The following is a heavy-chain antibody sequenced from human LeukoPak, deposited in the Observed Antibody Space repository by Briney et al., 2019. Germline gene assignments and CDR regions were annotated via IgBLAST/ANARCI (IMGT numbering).Heavy chain of an antibody. Sequence: GGSLRLSCAGSGFTFSSYGMHWVRQAPGKGLEWVAVISYDGSKKYYADSVKGRFTISRDNSKNTLYVQMKSLRAEDTAVYYCAKADIQLWSTVDYWGQGTLVTVSS. CDR2: ISYDGSKK. J-gene: IGHJ4*02. CDR3: AKADIQLWSTVDY. V-gene: IGHV3-30*18. CDR1: GFTFSSYG. D-gene: IGHD5-18*01.